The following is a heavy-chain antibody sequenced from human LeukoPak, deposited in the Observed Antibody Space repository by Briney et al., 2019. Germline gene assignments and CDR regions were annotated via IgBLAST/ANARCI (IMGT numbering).Heavy chain of an antibody. J-gene: IGHJ5*02. D-gene: IGHD6-13*01. Sequence: ASVKVSCKASGYTFTGYYMHWVRQAPGQGLEWMGWINPNSGGTNYGQKFQGRVTMTRDTSISTAYMELSRLRSDDTAVYYCARGGKRYSSSWRLYNWFEPWGQGTLVTVSS. V-gene: IGHV1-2*02. CDR2: INPNSGGT. CDR1: GYTFTGYY. CDR3: ARGGKRYSSSWRLYNWFEP.